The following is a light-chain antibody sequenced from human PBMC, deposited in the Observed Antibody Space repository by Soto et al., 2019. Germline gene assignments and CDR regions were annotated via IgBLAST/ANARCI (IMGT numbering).Light chain of an antibody. CDR2: EVI. J-gene: IGLJ1*01. Sequence: QSALTQPASVSGSPGQSITISCTGTSSDVGGYNYVSWYQQQPGRAPKLMIYEVINRPSGVSSRFSGSKSGNTASLTISGLQADDEAYYYCSSYISTSTFYVFGTGTKLTVL. V-gene: IGLV2-14*01. CDR1: SSDVGGYNY. CDR3: SSYISTSTFYV.